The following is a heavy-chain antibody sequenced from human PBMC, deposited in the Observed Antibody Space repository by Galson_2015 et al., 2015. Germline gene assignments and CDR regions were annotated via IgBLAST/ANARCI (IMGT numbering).Heavy chain of an antibody. J-gene: IGHJ5*02. Sequence: LRLSCAASGFTFSNDWMSWVRQAPGKGLEWVGRIKSKTDGGTTDYAAPVKGRFTISRDDSKNTLYLQMNSLKTEDTAVYYCTTYGSGNGFDPWGQGTLVTVSS. CDR1: GFTFSNDW. CDR3: TTYGSGNGFDP. D-gene: IGHD3-10*01. CDR2: IKSKTDGGTT. V-gene: IGHV3-15*01.